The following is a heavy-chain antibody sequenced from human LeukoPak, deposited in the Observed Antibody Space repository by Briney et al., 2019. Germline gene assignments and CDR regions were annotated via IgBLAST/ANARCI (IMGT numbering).Heavy chain of an antibody. CDR3: ARAGYRDAYNW. D-gene: IGHD5-24*01. CDR1: GFTLRSYW. J-gene: IGHJ4*02. Sequence: GGSLRLSCAASGFTLRSYWMDWVRQAPGKGLVWVSRINSDGSSRSYADSVKGRFTISRDNAKNTLSLQMNSLRAEDTAVYYCARAGYRDAYNWWGQGTLVTVSS. CDR2: INSDGSSR. V-gene: IGHV3-74*01.